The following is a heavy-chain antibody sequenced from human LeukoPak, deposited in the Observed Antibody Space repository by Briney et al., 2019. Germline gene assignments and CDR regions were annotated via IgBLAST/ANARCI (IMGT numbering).Heavy chain of an antibody. CDR2: ISSSSSTI. J-gene: IGHJ6*03. Sequence: GGSLRLSCAASGFTFSSYSMNWVRQAPGKGLEWVSYISSSSSTIYYADSVKGRFTISRDNAKNSLYLQMNSLRAEDTAVYYCARDHYDFWSGYYYYYYYMDVWGEGTTVTVSS. V-gene: IGHV3-48*01. CDR3: ARDHYDFWSGYYYYYYYMDV. CDR1: GFTFSSYS. D-gene: IGHD3-3*01.